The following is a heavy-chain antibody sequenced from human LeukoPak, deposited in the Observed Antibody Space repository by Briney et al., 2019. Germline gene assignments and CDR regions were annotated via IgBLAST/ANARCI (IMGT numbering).Heavy chain of an antibody. J-gene: IGHJ4*02. CDR3: ARADDSSGYYVN. D-gene: IGHD3-22*01. CDR2: IYSGGST. V-gene: IGHV3-53*01. Sequence: GGSLRLSCAASGFTVSSNYMSWVRQAPGKGLEWVSVIYSGGSTYYADSVKGRFTISGDNSKNTLYLQMNSLRAEDTAVYYCARADDSSGYYVNWGQGTLVTVSS. CDR1: GFTVSSNY.